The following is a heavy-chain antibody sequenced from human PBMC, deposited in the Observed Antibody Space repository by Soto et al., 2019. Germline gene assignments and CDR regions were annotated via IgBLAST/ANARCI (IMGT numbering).Heavy chain of an antibody. V-gene: IGHV4-4*02. J-gene: IGHJ6*02. CDR3: AMLKGPDHYGLDV. Sequence: QVQLQESGPGLVKPSGTLSLTCGVSGDSITSTNWWSWVRQPPGRGLEWIGEIYHSGTTHYNPSLKSRITILLDESKNQFSLNLSSVTAADTAVYYCAMLKGPDHYGLDVWGQGTTVSVFS. CDR1: GDSITSTNW. CDR2: IYHSGTT.